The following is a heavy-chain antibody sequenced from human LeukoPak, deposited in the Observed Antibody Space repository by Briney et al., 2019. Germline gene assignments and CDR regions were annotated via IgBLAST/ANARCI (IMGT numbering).Heavy chain of an antibody. V-gene: IGHV3-74*01. Sequence: PGGSLRLSCAASGFTFSSYWMHWVRQAPGKGLVWVSRINTDGSSTSYADSVKGRFTISRDNAKNTLYLQMNSLRAEDTAVYYCARVTDNYGSGSYSDYWGQGTLVTVSS. J-gene: IGHJ4*02. D-gene: IGHD3-10*01. CDR2: INTDGSST. CDR1: GFTFSSYW. CDR3: ARVTDNYGSGSYSDY.